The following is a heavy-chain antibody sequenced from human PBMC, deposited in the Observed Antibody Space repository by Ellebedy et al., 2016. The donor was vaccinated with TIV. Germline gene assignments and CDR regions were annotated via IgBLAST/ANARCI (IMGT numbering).Heavy chain of an antibody. D-gene: IGHD3-10*01. J-gene: IGHJ4*02. CDR1: GYTFISYG. CDR3: ARVGGGGLLWFGELYQYYFDY. Sequence: ASVKVSCKASGYTFISYGTSWVRQPPGQGLEWMGWISAYNGNTNYAQKLQGRVTMTTDTSTSTAYMELRSLRSDDTALYYCARVGGGGLLWFGELYQYYFDYWGQGTLVTVSS. V-gene: IGHV1-18*01. CDR2: ISAYNGNT.